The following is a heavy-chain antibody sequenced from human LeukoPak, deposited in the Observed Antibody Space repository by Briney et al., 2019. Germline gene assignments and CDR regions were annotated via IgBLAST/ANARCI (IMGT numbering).Heavy chain of an antibody. Sequence: GGSLRLSCTASGFTFGDYAMSWFRQAPGKGLEWVGFIRSKAYGGTTEYAASVKGRFTISRDDSKSIAYLQMNSLKTEDTAVYYCTREHYDLIIDYWGQGTLVTVSS. J-gene: IGHJ4*02. D-gene: IGHD3-22*01. V-gene: IGHV3-49*03. CDR2: IRSKAYGGTT. CDR3: TREHYDLIIDY. CDR1: GFTFGDYA.